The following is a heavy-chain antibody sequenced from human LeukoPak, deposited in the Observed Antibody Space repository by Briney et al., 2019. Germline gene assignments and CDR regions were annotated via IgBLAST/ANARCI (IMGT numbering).Heavy chain of an antibody. CDR1: GFTFSSYG. V-gene: IGHV3-30*02. Sequence: GGSLRLSCAASGFTFSSYGMHWVRQAPGKGLEWVAFIRYDGCNKYYADSVKGRFTISRGNSKNTLYLQMNSLRAEDTAVYYCAKGSSWFDYWGQGTLVTVSS. D-gene: IGHD6-13*01. CDR3: AKGSSWFDY. CDR2: IRYDGCNK. J-gene: IGHJ4*02.